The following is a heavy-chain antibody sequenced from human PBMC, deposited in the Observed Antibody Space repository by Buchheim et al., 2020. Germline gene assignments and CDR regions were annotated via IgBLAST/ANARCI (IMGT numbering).Heavy chain of an antibody. CDR3: ARDLEDDLAFDS. CDR1: GFTFRTYW. D-gene: IGHD3-3*01. CDR2: INEDESEK. V-gene: IGHV3-7*01. Sequence: EVQLVESGGGLVQPGGSLRLSCAASGFTFRTYWMSWVRQAPGKGLEWVANINEDESEKYYGDSVRGRFTISRDNAKNSLFLQMNSLGAEDTAVYYCARDLEDDLAFDSWGQGTL. J-gene: IGHJ4*02.